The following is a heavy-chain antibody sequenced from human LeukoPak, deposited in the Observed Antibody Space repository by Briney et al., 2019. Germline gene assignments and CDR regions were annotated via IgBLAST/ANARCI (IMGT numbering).Heavy chain of an antibody. CDR3: ATQAYYYYYMDV. J-gene: IGHJ6*03. Sequence: SETLSLTCTVSGGSISSSSYYWGWIRQPPGKGLEWIGSIYYSGSTYYNPSLKSRVTISVGTSKNQFSLKLSSVTAADTAVYYCATQAYYYYYMDVWGKGTTVTVSS. CDR1: GGSISSSSYY. CDR2: IYYSGST. V-gene: IGHV4-39*01.